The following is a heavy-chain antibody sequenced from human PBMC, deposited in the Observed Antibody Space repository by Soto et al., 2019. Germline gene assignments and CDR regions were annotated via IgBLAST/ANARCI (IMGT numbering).Heavy chain of an antibody. J-gene: IGHJ4*02. CDR3: AKEDIVVVPAAIGH. CDR2: ISGSGGST. CDR1: GFTFSSFA. V-gene: IGHV3-23*01. Sequence: TGGSLRLSCAASGFTFSSFAMSWVRQAQGKGLEWVSAISGSGGSTYYADSVKGRFTISRDNSKNTLYLQMNSLRAEDTAVYYCAKEDIVVVPAAIGHWGQGTLVTVSS. D-gene: IGHD2-2*01.